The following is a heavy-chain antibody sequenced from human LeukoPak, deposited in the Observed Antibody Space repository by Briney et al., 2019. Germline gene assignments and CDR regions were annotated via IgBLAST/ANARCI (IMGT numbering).Heavy chain of an antibody. V-gene: IGHV1-69*04. Sequence: ASVKVSCKASGVTFISYAISWVRQAPGQGLEWMGRIIPILGIANYAQKFQGRVTINADKSTSNPYLELSRLRYEATDAYYCARCLGSGSPYGMDVWGQGTPVTVSS. CDR3: ARCLGSGSPYGMDV. CDR1: GVTFISYA. J-gene: IGHJ6*02. CDR2: IIPILGIA. D-gene: IGHD3-10*01.